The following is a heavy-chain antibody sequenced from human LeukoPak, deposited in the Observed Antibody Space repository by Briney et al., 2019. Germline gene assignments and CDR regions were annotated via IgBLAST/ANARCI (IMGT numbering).Heavy chain of an antibody. CDR3: AKAPPRLTTVATFLH. J-gene: IGHJ4*02. CDR2: ISGSGGST. Sequence: PGGSLRLSCAASGFTFSSYAMSWVRQAPGEGLEWVSAISGSGGSTYYADSVKGRFTISRDNSKNTLYLQMNSLRAEDTAVYYCAKAPPRLTTVATFLHWGQGTLVTVSS. CDR1: GFTFSSYA. V-gene: IGHV3-23*01. D-gene: IGHD4-11*01.